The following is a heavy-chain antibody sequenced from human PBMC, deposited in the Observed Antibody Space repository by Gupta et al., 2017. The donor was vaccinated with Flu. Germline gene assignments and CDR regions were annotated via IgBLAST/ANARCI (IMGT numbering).Heavy chain of an antibody. J-gene: IGHJ3*02. CDR3: TTEGYSDCSSTSCFWSVGLNAFDI. D-gene: IGHD2-2*01. Sequence: IKSKTDGGTTDYAAPVKGRFTISRDDSKNTLYLQMNSLKAEDTAVYYCTTEGYSDCSSTSCFWSVGLNAFDIWGQGTMVTVSS. V-gene: IGHV3-15*01. CDR2: IKSKTDGGTT.